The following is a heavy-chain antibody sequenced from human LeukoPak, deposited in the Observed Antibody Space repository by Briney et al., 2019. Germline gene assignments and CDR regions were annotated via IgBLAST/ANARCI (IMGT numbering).Heavy chain of an antibody. V-gene: IGHV3-23*01. J-gene: IGHJ6*03. CDR3: AGSGSYSGYYYYYMDV. D-gene: IGHD1-26*01. CDR1: GFTFSSYA. CDR2: ISGSGGST. Sequence: PGGSLRLSCAASGFTFSSYAMSWVRQAPGKGLEWVSAISGSGGSTYYADSVKGRFTISRDNSKNTLYLQMNSLRAEDTAVYYRAGSGSYSGYYYYYMDVWGKGTTVTVSS.